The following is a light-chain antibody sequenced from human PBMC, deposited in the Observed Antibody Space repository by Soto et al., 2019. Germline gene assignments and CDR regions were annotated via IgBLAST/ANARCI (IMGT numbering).Light chain of an antibody. Sequence: DLRMTQSPSSLSASVGDRVTITCRARQSISTYLNWYQQKPGKAPKLLIYAASSLQSGVPSRFSGGGSGTDFTLTISSLQREDFATYYCQQSYNTPFTFGPGTKVDIK. V-gene: IGKV1-39*01. CDR1: QSISTY. J-gene: IGKJ3*01. CDR2: AAS. CDR3: QQSYNTPFT.